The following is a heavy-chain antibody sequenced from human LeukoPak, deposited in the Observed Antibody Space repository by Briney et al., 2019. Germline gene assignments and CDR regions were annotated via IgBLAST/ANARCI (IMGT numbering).Heavy chain of an antibody. Sequence: GGSLRLSCAASGFTSSDYTMNWVRQSPGKGLEWVSGISVSDDSTYYADSVKGRFTISRDTSKNMLYLQMNSLRAADTAVYYCARDRYCVSTNCPYDYWGQGTPVTVSS. CDR3: ARDRYCVSTNCPYDY. V-gene: IGHV3-23*01. CDR1: GFTSSDYT. D-gene: IGHD2-2*01. J-gene: IGHJ4*02. CDR2: ISVSDDST.